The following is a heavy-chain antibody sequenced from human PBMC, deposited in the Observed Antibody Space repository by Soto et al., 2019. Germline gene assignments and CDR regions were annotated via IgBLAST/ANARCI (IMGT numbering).Heavy chain of an antibody. J-gene: IGHJ4*02. CDR3: ARISSYDSAAYFDF. V-gene: IGHV5-51*01. Sequence: GESLKISCKGSGYIFTSYRIAWVRQMPGKGLEWMGIIYPGDSDIRYSPSFQGQVTISADKSISTAYLQWSSLKASDAAIYYCARISSYDSAAYFDFWGQGTLVTVSS. CDR1: GYIFTSYR. CDR2: IYPGDSDI. D-gene: IGHD3-22*01.